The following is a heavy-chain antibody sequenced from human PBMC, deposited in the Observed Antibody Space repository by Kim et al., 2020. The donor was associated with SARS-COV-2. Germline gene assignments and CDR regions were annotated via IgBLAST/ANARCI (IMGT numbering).Heavy chain of an antibody. V-gene: IGHV3-30*18. CDR2: ISYDGSNK. J-gene: IGHJ4*02. D-gene: IGHD1-26*01. CDR1: GFTFSSYG. CDR3: AKGVYSGSYY. Sequence: GGSLRLSCAASGFTFSSYGMHWVRQAPGKGLEWVAVISYDGSNKYYADSVKGRFTISRDNSKNTLYLQMNSLRAEDTAVYYCAKGVYSGSYYWGQGTLVTVSS.